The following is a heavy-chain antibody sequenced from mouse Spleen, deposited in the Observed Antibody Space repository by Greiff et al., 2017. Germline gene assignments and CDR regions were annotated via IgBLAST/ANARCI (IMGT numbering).Heavy chain of an antibody. D-gene: IGHD4-1*01. CDR1: GYTFTSYG. Sequence: QVQLKEPGAELARPGASVKLSCKASGYTFTSYGISWVKQRTGQGLEWIGEIYPRSGNIYYNEKFKGKATLTADKSSSTAYMELRSLTSEDSAVHFCVRWDGEAMDYWGQGTSATGSP. V-gene: IGHV1-81*01. CDR2: IYPRSGNI. J-gene: IGHJ4*01. CDR3: VRWDGEAMDY.